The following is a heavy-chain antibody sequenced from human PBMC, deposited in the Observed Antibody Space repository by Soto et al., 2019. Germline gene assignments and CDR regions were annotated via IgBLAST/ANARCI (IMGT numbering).Heavy chain of an antibody. J-gene: IGHJ5*02. Sequence: ASVKVSCKASGGTFSSYTISWVRQAPGQGLEWMGRIIPILGIANYAQKFQGRVTMTADKSTSTAYVELSSLRSEDTAVYYCARRANYDILTGYYGWFDPWGQGTLVTVSS. D-gene: IGHD3-9*01. CDR2: IIPILGIA. CDR3: ARRANYDILTGYYGWFDP. V-gene: IGHV1-69*02. CDR1: GGTFSSYT.